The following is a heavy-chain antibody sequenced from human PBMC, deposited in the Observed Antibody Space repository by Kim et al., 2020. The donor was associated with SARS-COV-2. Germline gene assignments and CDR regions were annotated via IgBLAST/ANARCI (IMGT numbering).Heavy chain of an antibody. Sequence: GGSLRLSCAASGFTFSSYTMNWVRQAPGKGLEWVSSISSSSDYMYFADSVKGRFTISRDNAKNSLYLHMNSLRAEDTAVYYCWTFYYDLGGHFGSFYFDHWGQGTLATVSS. CDR2: ISSSSDYM. V-gene: IGHV3-21*01. D-gene: IGHD3-16*01. CDR3: WTFYYDLGGHFGSFYFDH. CDR1: GFTFSSYT. J-gene: IGHJ4*02.